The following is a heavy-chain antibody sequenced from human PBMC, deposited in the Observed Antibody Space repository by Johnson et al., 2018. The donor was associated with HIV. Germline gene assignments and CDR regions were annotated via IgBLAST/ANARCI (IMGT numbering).Heavy chain of an antibody. CDR2: INWNSGSI. CDR1: GFNFDDYA. J-gene: IGHJ3*02. D-gene: IGHD3-22*01. Sequence: VQLVESGGGLVQPGGSLRLSCAASGFNFDDYAMHWVRQAPGKGLEWVSGINWNSGSIGYADSVKGRFTISRDNAKNSLYLQMNSLRAEDTALFYCTKDLGDGSSGYCPSCYVFNIWGQGTRVTVSS. V-gene: IGHV3-9*01. CDR3: TKDLGDGSSGYCPSCYVFNI.